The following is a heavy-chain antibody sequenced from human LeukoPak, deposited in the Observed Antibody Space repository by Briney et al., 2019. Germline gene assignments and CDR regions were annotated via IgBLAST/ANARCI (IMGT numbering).Heavy chain of an antibody. J-gene: IGHJ4*02. D-gene: IGHD1-26*01. Sequence: TGGSLRLSCAASGFTVSSNYMSWVRQAPGKGLEWVSAIYSGGSTYYADSVKGRFTISRDNSKNTLYLQMNSLRAEDTAVYYCARDRRGSLDYWGQGTLVTVSS. V-gene: IGHV3-53*01. CDR2: IYSGGST. CDR3: ARDRRGSLDY. CDR1: GFTVSSNY.